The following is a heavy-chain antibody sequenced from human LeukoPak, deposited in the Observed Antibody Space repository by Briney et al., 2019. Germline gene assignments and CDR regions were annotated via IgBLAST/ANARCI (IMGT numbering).Heavy chain of an antibody. CDR1: GGSISSYY. Sequence: SETLSLTCTVSGGSISSYYWSWIRQPPGKGLEWIGYMYYSGSTNYNPSLKNRVTISVDTSKNQFSLKLSSVTAADTAVYYCASGSSTVKYYYGIDVWGGGTTVTVSS. CDR2: MYYSGST. J-gene: IGHJ6*04. CDR3: ASGSSTVKYYYGIDV. D-gene: IGHD4-17*01. V-gene: IGHV4-59*01.